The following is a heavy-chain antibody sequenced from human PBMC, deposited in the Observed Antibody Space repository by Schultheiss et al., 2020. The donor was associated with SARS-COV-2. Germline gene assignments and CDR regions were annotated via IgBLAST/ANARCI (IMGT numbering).Heavy chain of an antibody. CDR3: AHRQYCSSTSCPIFDY. J-gene: IGHJ4*02. CDR2: IYWDDDK. Sequence: SGPTLVKPTQTLTLTCTFSGFSLSTSGVGVGWIRQPPGKALEWLALIYWDDDKRYSPSLKSRLTITKDTSKNQVVLTMTNMDPVDTATYYCAHRQYCSSTSCPIFDYWGQGTLVTVSS. CDR1: GFSLSTSGVG. V-gene: IGHV2-5*02. D-gene: IGHD2-2*01.